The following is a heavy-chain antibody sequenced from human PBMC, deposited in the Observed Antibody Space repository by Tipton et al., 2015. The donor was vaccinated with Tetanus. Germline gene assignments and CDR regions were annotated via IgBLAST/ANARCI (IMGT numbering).Heavy chain of an antibody. CDR1: GGSISSSSYY. V-gene: IGHV4-39*01. CDR2: IYYSGST. D-gene: IGHD3-10*01. J-gene: IGHJ4*02. CDR3: ARLGFVATYFDS. Sequence: LRLSCTVSGGSISSSSYYWGWISQPPGKGLEWIGSIYYSGSTYYNPSLKSRVTISVDTSNNQFSLKLSSVTAADTAMYYCARLGFVATYFDSWGQGTLVTVSS.